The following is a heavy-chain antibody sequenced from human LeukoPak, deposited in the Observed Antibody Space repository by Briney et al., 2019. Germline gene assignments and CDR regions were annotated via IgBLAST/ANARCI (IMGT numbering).Heavy chain of an antibody. CDR1: GYTFTSYD. V-gene: IGHV1-8*01. J-gene: IGHJ5*02. CDR3: ARGSRSRGYWFDP. D-gene: IGHD3-10*01. CDR2: MNPNGGNT. Sequence: GASVKVSCKASGYTFTSYDINWVRQASGQGLEWLGWMNPNGGNTGYAQKFQGRVTMTRNNSISTAYIELSSLRSEDTAVYYCARGSRSRGYWFDPWGQGTLVTVSS.